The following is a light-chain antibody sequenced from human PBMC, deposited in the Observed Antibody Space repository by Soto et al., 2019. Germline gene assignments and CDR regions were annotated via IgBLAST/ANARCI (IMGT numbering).Light chain of an antibody. CDR1: SSDVGSYNF. Sequence: QSALTQPASVSGSPGQSITISCTGTSSDVGSYNFVSWYQQHPGKAPKVMIYEGSKRPSGVSNRFSGSKSGNTASLTISGLQAEDEADYYCCSYAGSSTWVFGIGTKLTVL. J-gene: IGLJ1*01. CDR3: CSYAGSSTWV. CDR2: EGS. V-gene: IGLV2-23*01.